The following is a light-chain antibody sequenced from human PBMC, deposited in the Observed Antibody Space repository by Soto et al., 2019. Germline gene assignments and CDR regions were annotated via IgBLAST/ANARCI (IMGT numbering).Light chain of an antibody. CDR1: QSVRSN. V-gene: IGKV3-20*01. J-gene: IGKJ5*01. CDR2: GAS. CDR3: QQHGTSPIT. Sequence: EIVITQSPSTLSVYPGERDTLSCRASQSVRSNLAWYQQKAGQTPRLLVYGASSRATGIPDRFSGSGSGTDFTLTISRLEPEDFAVYYCQQHGTSPITFGQGTRLEIK.